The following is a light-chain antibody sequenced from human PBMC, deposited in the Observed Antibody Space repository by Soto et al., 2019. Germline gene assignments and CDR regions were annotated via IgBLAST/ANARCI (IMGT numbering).Light chain of an antibody. J-gene: IGKJ1*01. Sequence: EKVMTQSPATLSVSPGERATLSCRASQSVSSNLAWYQQKPGQAPRLLIYDASTRATGIPARFSGSGSGTEFTLTLSSLQSEDLAVYYCQQYDDWPETFGQGTKVEIK. CDR2: DAS. CDR3: QQYDDWPET. CDR1: QSVSSN. V-gene: IGKV3-15*01.